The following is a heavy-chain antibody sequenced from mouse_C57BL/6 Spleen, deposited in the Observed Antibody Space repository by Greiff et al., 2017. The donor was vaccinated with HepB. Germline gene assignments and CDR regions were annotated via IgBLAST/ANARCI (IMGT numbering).Heavy chain of an antibody. J-gene: IGHJ2*01. V-gene: IGHV1-4*01. CDR3: ARHYYGSSYEVYYFDY. D-gene: IGHD1-1*01. CDR1: GYTFTSYT. Sequence: QVQLKESGAELARPGASVKMSCKASGYTFTSYTMHWVKQRPGQGLEWIGYINPSSGYTKYNQKFKDKATLTADKSSSTDYMQLSSLTSEDSAVYYCARHYYGSSYEVYYFDYWGQGTTLTVSS. CDR2: INPSSGYT.